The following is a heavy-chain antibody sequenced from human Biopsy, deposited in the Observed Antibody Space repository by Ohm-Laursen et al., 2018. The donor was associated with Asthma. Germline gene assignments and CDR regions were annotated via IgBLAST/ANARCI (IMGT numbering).Heavy chain of an antibody. CDR2: ISYDGSNK. D-gene: IGHD3-3*01. V-gene: IGHV3-30*03. Sequence: SLRLSCAASGFTFSSYGMHWVRQAPGKGLEWVAVISYDGSNKYYADSVKGRFTISSDNSKNTLYLQMNSLRAEDTAVYYCASQSSGPDFWSGYYYFDYWGQGTLVTVSS. CDR1: GFTFSSYG. CDR3: ASQSSGPDFWSGYYYFDY. J-gene: IGHJ4*02.